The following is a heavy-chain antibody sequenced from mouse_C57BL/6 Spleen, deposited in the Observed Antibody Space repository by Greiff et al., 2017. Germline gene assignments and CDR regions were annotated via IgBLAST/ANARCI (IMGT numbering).Heavy chain of an antibody. D-gene: IGHD4-1*02. CDR3: ARRGGANWSWFAY. Sequence: QVQLKQSGPELVKPGASVKLSCKASGYTFTSYDINWVKQRPGQGLEWIGWIYPRDGSTKYNEKFKGKATLTVDTSSSTAYMELHSLTSEDSAVYFGARRGGANWSWFAYWGQGTLVTVSA. V-gene: IGHV1-85*01. CDR2: IYPRDGST. J-gene: IGHJ3*01. CDR1: GYTFTSYD.